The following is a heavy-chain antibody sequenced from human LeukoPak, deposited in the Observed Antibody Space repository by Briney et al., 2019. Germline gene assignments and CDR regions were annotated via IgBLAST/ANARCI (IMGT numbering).Heavy chain of an antibody. CDR2: MYHSGST. D-gene: IGHD3-16*01. CDR1: GYSISSAYY. V-gene: IGHV4-38-2*02. Sequence: SETLSLTCSVSGYSISSAYYWGWIRQPPGKGLEWIGTMYHSGSTNYNPSLKSRVTISVDTSKNQFSLKLSSVTAADTAVYYCARGHYGSLDYWGQGTLVTVSS. CDR3: ARGHYGSLDY. J-gene: IGHJ4*02.